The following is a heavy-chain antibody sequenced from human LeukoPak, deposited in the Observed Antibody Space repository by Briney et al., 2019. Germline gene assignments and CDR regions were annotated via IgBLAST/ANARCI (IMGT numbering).Heavy chain of an antibody. Sequence: ASVKVSCKASGYTFTSYYMHWVRQAPGQGLEWMGIINPSGGSTSYAQKFQGRVTMTRDTSTSTVYMELSSLRSEDTAVYYCARDQEGYCSSTSCYLIPSTPYGMDVWGQGTTVTVSS. V-gene: IGHV1-46*01. D-gene: IGHD2-2*01. CDR2: INPSGGST. CDR1: GYTFTSYY. CDR3: ARDQEGYCSSTSCYLIPSTPYGMDV. J-gene: IGHJ6*02.